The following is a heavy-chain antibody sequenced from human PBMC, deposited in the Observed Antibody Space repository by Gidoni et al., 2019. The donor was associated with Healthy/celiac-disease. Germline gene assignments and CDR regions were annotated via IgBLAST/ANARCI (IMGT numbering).Heavy chain of an antibody. Sequence: QVQLQESGPGLVKPSQTLSLTCTVSGGSISSGSYYWSWIRQPAGKGLEWIGRIYTSGSTNYNPSLKSRVTISVDTSKNQFSLKLSSVTAADTAVYYCASSSISGGLVIIDYWGQGTLVTVSS. D-gene: IGHD3-9*01. CDR1: GGSISSGSYY. J-gene: IGHJ4*02. CDR2: IYTSGST. V-gene: IGHV4-61*02. CDR3: ASSSISGGLVIIDY.